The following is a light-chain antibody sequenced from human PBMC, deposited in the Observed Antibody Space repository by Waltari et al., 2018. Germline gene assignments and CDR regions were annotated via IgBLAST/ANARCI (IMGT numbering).Light chain of an antibody. Sequence: DIQITQSTSPLSASVGERVTITCQASQDITNYLNWYQQKPGKAPKLLIFDASNLATGVPSRFGGSGSGTDFTFTISDLQPEDFATYYCQQYDNLPITFGQGTRLEIK. CDR1: QDITNY. V-gene: IGKV1-33*01. J-gene: IGKJ5*01. CDR3: QQYDNLPIT. CDR2: DAS.